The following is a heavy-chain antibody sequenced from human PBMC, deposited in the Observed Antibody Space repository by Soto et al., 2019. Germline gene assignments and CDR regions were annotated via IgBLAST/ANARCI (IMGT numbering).Heavy chain of an antibody. J-gene: IGHJ6*02. Sequence: QVQLVESGGGEVQPGRSLTISCAASGFTFSTYGMHWVRQTPGKGLXWVAVISYDGTNKFYSDSVKGRFTISRDNFKNTLTLQMNSLRADDTAVYSCXXXXXXXXXXXXYXXXXDVWGLGTRV. CDR1: GFTFSTYG. V-gene: IGHV3-30*03. CDR3: XXXXXXXXXXXXYXXXXDV. CDR2: ISYDGTNK.